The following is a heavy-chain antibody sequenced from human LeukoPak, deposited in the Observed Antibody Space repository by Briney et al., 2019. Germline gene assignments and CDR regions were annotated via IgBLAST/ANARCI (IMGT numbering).Heavy chain of an antibody. Sequence: PGGSLRVSCAASGFTFSSHAMNWVRQAPGNGLEWVSSIGGIGASTYYADSVKGRFTISRDNSKNTLYLQMNSLRAEDTALYYCAKAAYGDYVNWFDPWGQGILVIVSS. J-gene: IGHJ5*02. CDR2: IGGIGAST. CDR3: AKAAYGDYVNWFDP. D-gene: IGHD4-17*01. CDR1: GFTFSSHA. V-gene: IGHV3-23*01.